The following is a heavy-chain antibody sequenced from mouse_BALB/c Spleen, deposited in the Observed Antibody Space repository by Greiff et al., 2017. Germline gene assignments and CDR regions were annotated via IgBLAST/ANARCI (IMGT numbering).Heavy chain of an antibody. J-gene: IGHJ2*01. CDR3: ARLDTTVSFDY. CDR2: INSNGGST. V-gene: IGHV5-6-2*01. Sequence: EVHLVESGGGLVKLGGSLKLSCAASGFTFSSYYMSWVRQTPEKRLELVAAINSNGGSTYYPDTVKGRFTISRDNAKNTLYLQMSSLKSEDTALYYCARLDTTVSFDYWGQGTTLTVSS. CDR1: GFTFSSYY. D-gene: IGHD1-1*01.